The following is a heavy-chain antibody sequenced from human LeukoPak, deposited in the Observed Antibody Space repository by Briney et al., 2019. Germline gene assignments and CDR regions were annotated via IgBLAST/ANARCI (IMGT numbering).Heavy chain of an antibody. D-gene: IGHD3-22*01. CDR2: ISAYNGNT. V-gene: IGHV1-18*01. CDR1: GYTFTSYG. CDR3: ARGHRTSLDYYDSSGYSPPDY. J-gene: IGHJ4*02. Sequence: ASVKVSCKASGYTFTSYGISWVRQAPGQGLEWMGWISAYNGNTNYAQKLQGRVTMTTDTSTSTAYMELRSLRSDATAVYYCARGHRTSLDYYDSSGYSPPDYWGQGTLVTVSS.